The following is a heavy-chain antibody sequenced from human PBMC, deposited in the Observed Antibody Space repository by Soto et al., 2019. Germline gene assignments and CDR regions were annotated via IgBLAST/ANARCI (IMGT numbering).Heavy chain of an antibody. D-gene: IGHD5-12*01. Sequence: SVTLPLTCAVYGGSFSGYYWSWIRQPPGKGLEWIGEINHSGSTNYNPSLKSRVTISVDTSKNQFSLKLSSVTAADTAVYYCARGHIVATFPFDYWGQGTLVTVSS. CDR1: GGSFSGYY. V-gene: IGHV4-34*01. CDR3: ARGHIVATFPFDY. J-gene: IGHJ4*02. CDR2: INHSGST.